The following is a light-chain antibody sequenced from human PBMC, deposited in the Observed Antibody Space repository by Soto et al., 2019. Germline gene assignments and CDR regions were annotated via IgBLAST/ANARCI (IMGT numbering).Light chain of an antibody. Sequence: IQLTQSPTTLPASVGDRVTLTCRASESISNWLAWYQQRPGTAPKLLIYHASILDTAVPSRFSGNGSGTEFTITLSSLQPGDFATYYCQPYRTYSFGQGSRVESK. CDR2: HAS. CDR1: ESISNW. V-gene: IGKV1-5*01. CDR3: QPYRTYS. J-gene: IGKJ1*01.